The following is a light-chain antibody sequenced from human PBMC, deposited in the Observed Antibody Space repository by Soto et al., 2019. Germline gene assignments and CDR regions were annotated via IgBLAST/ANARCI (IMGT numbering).Light chain of an antibody. CDR1: QSISSW. CDR2: DAS. V-gene: IGKV1-5*01. Sequence: DIHITQSPSTLSSSLGDRVTITFRGSQSISSWLAWYQQKPGKAPKLLIYDASSLESGVPSRFSGSGSGTEFTLTISSLQPDDFATYYCQQYNSYSEWTFGQGTKVDI. J-gene: IGKJ1*01. CDR3: QQYNSYSEWT.